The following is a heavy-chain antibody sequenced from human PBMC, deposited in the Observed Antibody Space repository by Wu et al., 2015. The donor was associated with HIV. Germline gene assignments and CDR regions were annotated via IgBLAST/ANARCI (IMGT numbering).Heavy chain of an antibody. V-gene: IGHV1-18*01. Sequence: QVQLVQSGVEVKKPGASVKVSCKASGYTFNIYGISWVRQAPGQGLEWVGWSSPYTPITNYAQKFQGRVTMTSNTSISTAYMELSSLRSEDTAIYYCALIVVVIPPHWGQGTLVTVSS. CDR1: GYTFNIYG. CDR3: ALIVVVIPPH. CDR2: SSPYTPIT. D-gene: IGHD3-22*01. J-gene: IGHJ4*02.